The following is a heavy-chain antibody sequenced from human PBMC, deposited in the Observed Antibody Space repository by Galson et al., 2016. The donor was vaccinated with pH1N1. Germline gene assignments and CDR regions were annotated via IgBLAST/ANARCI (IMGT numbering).Heavy chain of an antibody. CDR2: VFHRGTT. CDR3: ARGVAAASRFDL. V-gene: IGHV4-39*02. Sequence: VFHRGTTYCNLSLKSRVTISIDTSNKRFSLKVTSVSAADTAVYYCARGVAAASRFDLWGQGSLVAVSS. J-gene: IGHJ5*02. D-gene: IGHD6-13*01.